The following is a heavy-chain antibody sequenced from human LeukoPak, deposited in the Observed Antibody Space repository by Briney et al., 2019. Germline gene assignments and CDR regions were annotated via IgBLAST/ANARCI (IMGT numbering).Heavy chain of an antibody. J-gene: IGHJ3*02. CDR3: ARRIKMVRSDAFHI. D-gene: IGHD3-10*01. V-gene: IGHV4-61*01. CDR1: GDSVSSDSY. CDR2: IYYSGST. Sequence: SETLSLTCTVSGDSVSSDSYWSWIRQPPGKGLEWIGYIYYSGSTNYNPSLKSRVTISVVTSKNQFSLKLRSVTAADTAVYYCARRIKMVRSDAFHIWGQGTVVTVSS.